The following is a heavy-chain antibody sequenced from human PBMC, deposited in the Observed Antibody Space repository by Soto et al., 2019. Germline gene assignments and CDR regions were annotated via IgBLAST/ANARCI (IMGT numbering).Heavy chain of an antibody. CDR2: VYYTGST. V-gene: IGHV4-30-4*01. CDR3: VRTAREGAVAPHWFDR. J-gene: IGHJ5*02. CDR1: GASIRSTDYY. Sequence: SETLFLTCTVSGASIRSTDYYWSWIRQAPGKGLEWIGYVYYTGSTYYNPSLMSRLTISVDTSKNQFSLKLTSVTAAETAVYYCVRTAREGAVAPHWFDRWGQGTQVTVSS. D-gene: IGHD2-21*02.